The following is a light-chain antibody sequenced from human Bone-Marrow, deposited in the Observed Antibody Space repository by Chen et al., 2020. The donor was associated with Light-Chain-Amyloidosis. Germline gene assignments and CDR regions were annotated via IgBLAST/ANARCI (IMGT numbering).Light chain of an antibody. CDR2: DAS. CDR3: QHRSNWPLT. V-gene: IGKV3-11*01. J-gene: IGKJ3*01. CDR1: QSVSSY. Sequence: EIVLTQSPATLSLSPGERATLSCRASQSVSSYLAWYQQKPGQAPRLLIYDASNRATGIPARFSGSGSGTDFTLTISSLEPEDFAVDYCQHRSNWPLTFGPGTKVDIK.